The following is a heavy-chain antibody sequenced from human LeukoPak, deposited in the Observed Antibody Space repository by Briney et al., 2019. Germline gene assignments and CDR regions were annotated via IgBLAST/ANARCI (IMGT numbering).Heavy chain of an antibody. J-gene: IGHJ6*02. D-gene: IGHD4-17*01. CDR1: GGTISSSSYY. CDR3: ARPNGDYYYGMDV. V-gene: IGHV4-39*01. CDR2: IYYSGST. Sequence: XETXSLTCTVSGGTISSSSYYWGWIRQPPGKGLDWIASIYYSGSTYYNPSLKSRVTISIDTSKNQFSLKLSSVTAADTAVYYCARPNGDYYYGMDVWGQGTTVTVSS.